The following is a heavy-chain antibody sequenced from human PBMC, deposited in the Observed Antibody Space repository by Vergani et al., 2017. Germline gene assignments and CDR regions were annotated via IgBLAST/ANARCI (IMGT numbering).Heavy chain of an antibody. CDR1: GGSISSGDYY. Sequence: QVQLQESGPGLVKPSQTLSLTCTVSGGSISSGDYYWSWIRQPPGKGLEWIGYIYYSGSTYYNPSLKSRVTLSVATSKNQFSLKLSPVTAADTAVYYCARVKQDIVVVPAADNWFDPWGQGSLVTVSS. J-gene: IGHJ5*02. D-gene: IGHD2-2*01. CDR3: ARVKQDIVVVPAADNWFDP. CDR2: IYYSGST. V-gene: IGHV4-30-4*08.